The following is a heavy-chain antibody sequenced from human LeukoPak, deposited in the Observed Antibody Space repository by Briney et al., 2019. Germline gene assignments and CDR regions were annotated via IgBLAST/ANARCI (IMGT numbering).Heavy chain of an antibody. Sequence: GGSLRLSCAASGFSFTSHWMHWVRQAPGKGLVRVSRINSDGSITSNADSVKGRFTISRDNAKNTLFLQMNSLRAEDTAVYYCVRDLWNYYDSSGYYYEDYWGQGTLVTVSS. J-gene: IGHJ4*02. CDR1: GFSFTSHW. D-gene: IGHD3-22*01. V-gene: IGHV3-74*01. CDR3: VRDLWNYYDSSGYYYEDY. CDR2: INSDGSIT.